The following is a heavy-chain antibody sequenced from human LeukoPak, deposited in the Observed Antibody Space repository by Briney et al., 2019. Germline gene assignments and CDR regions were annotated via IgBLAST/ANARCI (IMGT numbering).Heavy chain of an antibody. CDR2: IYYSGST. D-gene: IGHD3-10*01. CDR3: ARVWFGELLLHWFDP. CDR1: GGSISSGGYY. J-gene: IGHJ5*02. Sequence: PSETLSLTCTVSGGSISSGGYYWSWIRQHPGKGLEWIGYIYYSGSTYYNPSLKSRVTISVDTSKNQFSLKLSSVTAADTAVYYCARVWFGELLLHWFDPWGQGTLVTVSS. V-gene: IGHV4-31*03.